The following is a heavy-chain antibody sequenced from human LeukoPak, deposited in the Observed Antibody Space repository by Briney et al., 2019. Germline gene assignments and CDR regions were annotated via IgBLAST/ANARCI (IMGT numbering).Heavy chain of an antibody. Sequence: GGSLRLSCTASGFTFGDYAMSWVRQAPGKGLEWVGFIRSKAYGGTTEYAASVKGRFTISRDDSKNTLYLRMNSLKAEDTGVYYCTTDQYSGSMTFDYWGQGTLVTVSS. CDR1: GFTFGDYA. CDR3: TTDQYSGSMTFDY. D-gene: IGHD6-6*01. V-gene: IGHV3-49*04. CDR2: IRSKAYGGTT. J-gene: IGHJ4*02.